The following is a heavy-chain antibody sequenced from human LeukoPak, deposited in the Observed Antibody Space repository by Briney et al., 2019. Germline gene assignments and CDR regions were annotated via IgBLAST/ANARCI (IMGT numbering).Heavy chain of an antibody. CDR2: IYYSGST. J-gene: IGHJ4*02. V-gene: IGHV4-59*11. CDR3: ARGPYYYGSGSYDY. Sequence: SETLSLTCTVSGGSIGSHYWSWIRQPPGKGLEWIGYIYYSGSTNYNPSLKSRVTISVDTSKNQFSLKLSSVTAADTAVYYCARGPYYYGSGSYDYWGQGTLVTVSS. CDR1: GGSIGSHY. D-gene: IGHD3-10*01.